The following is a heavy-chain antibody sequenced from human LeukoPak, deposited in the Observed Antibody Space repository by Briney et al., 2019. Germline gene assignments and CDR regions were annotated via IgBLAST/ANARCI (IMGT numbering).Heavy chain of an antibody. CDR3: VRGGALYYDFWD. D-gene: IGHD3/OR15-3a*01. J-gene: IGHJ4*02. V-gene: IGHV1-8*02. CDR2: MNPNSGNT. CDR1: GYTFTSYD. Sequence: GASVKVSCKASGYTFTSYDINWVRQATGQGLEWMGWMNPNSGNTGYAQKFQGRVTMTRDTSISTAYMELSRLKSDDTAVYYCVRGGALYYDFWDWGQGTLVTVSS.